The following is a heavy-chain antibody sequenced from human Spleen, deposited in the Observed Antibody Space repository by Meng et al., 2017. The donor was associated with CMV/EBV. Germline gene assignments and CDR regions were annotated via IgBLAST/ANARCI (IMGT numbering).Heavy chain of an antibody. J-gene: IGHJ4*02. CDR2: IKQDGSEK. CDR1: GFPFSSYW. CDR3: ARDWEDY. V-gene: IGHV3-7*01. Sequence: LSLTCAAPGFPFSSYWMSWVRQAPGKGLEWVANIKQDGSEKYYVDSVKGRFTISRDNAKNTLYLQMNSQRPEDTAVYYFARDWEDYWGQGTLVTVSS. D-gene: IGHD1-26*01.